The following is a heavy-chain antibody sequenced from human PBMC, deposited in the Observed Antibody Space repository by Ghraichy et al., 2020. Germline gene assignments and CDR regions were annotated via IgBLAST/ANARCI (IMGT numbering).Heavy chain of an antibody. CDR2: IKQDGSER. CDR3: GSGGYIYGSNPVDY. CDR1: GFTFNTYY. D-gene: IGHD5-18*01. J-gene: IGHJ4*02. V-gene: IGHV3-7*01. Sequence: GESLNISCAASGFTFNTYYMTWVRQAPGKGLEWVANIKQDGSERYYVDSVKGRFTISRDNAKDSVYLQMSSLRAEDTAVYFCGSGGYIYGSNPVDYWGQGTQVTVSS.